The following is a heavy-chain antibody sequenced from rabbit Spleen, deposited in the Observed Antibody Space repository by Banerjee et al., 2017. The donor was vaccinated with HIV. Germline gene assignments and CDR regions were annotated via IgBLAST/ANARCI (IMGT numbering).Heavy chain of an antibody. CDR2: IYTSSSGST. J-gene: IGHJ4*01. D-gene: IGHD6-1*01. CDR3: ARNSDGALKL. V-gene: IGHV1S45*01. Sequence: QEQLEESGGDLVKPEGSLTLTCTASGFSFSSNYWICWVRQAPGKGLEWIACIYTSSSGSTHYASWAKGRFTISKTSSTAVTLQMTSLTAADTATYFCARNSDGALKLWGQGTLVTVS. CDR1: GFSFSSNYW.